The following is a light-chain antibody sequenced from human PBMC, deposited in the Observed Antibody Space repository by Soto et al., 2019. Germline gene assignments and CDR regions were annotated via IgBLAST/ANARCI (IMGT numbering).Light chain of an antibody. V-gene: IGLV3-21*02. J-gene: IGLJ3*02. CDR2: DDS. CDR3: QVWDSSSDHRV. CDR1: NIGSKR. Sequence: SYELTQPPSVSVAPGQTARITCGGNNIGSKRVHWYQQKPGQAPVLVVHDDSDRPSGIPERLSGSNSGNTATLSISRVEAGDEADYYCQVWDSSSDHRVFGGGTKLTVL.